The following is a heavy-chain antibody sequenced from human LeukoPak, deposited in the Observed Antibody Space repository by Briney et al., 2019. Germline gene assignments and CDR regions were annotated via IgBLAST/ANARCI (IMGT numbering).Heavy chain of an antibody. CDR3: ARHQPVLLWFGDPVGDRFDP. CDR2: IYYSGST. CDR1: GGSISSSSYY. Sequence: SETLSLTCTVAGGSISSSSYYWGWIRQPPGKGLEWIGSIYYSGSTYYNPSLKSRVTISVDTSKNQFSLKLSSVTAADTAVYYCARHQPVLLWFGDPVGDRFDPWGQGTLVTVSS. J-gene: IGHJ5*02. D-gene: IGHD3-10*01. V-gene: IGHV4-39*01.